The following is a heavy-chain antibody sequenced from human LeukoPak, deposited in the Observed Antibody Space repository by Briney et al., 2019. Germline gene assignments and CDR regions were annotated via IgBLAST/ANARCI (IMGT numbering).Heavy chain of an antibody. CDR3: VRDYNWGFDY. J-gene: IGHJ4*02. V-gene: IGHV3-30*03. D-gene: IGHD1-1*01. CDR1: GFTFTSYN. Sequence: GTSLRLSCAASGFTFTSYNFHWVRQAPGKGLQWLGFISYDGNIKYEDSVKGRFTISRDNSKNNVYLQMYSLRVEDTSIYYCVRDYNWGFDYWGQGTVVTVSS. CDR2: ISYDGNIK.